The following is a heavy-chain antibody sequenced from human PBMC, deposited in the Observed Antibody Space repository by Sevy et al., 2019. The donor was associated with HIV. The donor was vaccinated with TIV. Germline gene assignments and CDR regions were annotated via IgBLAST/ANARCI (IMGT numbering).Heavy chain of an antibody. CDR1: GFTFSSYW. D-gene: IGHD3-22*01. Sequence: GGSLRLSCAASGFTFSSYWMNWVRQAPGKGLEWVANIKQDGSEKYYVDSVKGRFTISRDNPKNSLYLQMDSLRAEDTAVYYCARGEYYESSGYYYWGQGTLVTVSS. V-gene: IGHV3-7*01. CDR2: IKQDGSEK. J-gene: IGHJ4*02. CDR3: ARGEYYESSGYYY.